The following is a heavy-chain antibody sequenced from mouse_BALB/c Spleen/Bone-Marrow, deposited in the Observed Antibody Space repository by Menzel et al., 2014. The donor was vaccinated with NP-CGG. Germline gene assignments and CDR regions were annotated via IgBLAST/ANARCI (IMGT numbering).Heavy chain of an antibody. V-gene: IGHV5-9-3*01. CDR1: GFTFSPYA. D-gene: IGHD2-12*01. J-gene: IGHJ4*01. Sequence: EVQVVESGGGLVKPGGSLKLSCAASGFTFSPYAMSWVRQTPEKGLEWVATISSGGGYTYYPDSLTGRFSISRDNAKNTLYLQMSSLRSEDTAIYYCARQGDYRYAMDHWGQGTLVTVSS. CDR2: ISSGGGYT. CDR3: ARQGDYRYAMDH.